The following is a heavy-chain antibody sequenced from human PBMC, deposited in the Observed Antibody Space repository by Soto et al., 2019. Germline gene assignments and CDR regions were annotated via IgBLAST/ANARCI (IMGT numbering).Heavy chain of an antibody. J-gene: IGHJ4*02. CDR2: IYYSGST. CDR1: GGSIITYY. V-gene: IGHV4-59*01. D-gene: IGHD3-9*01. Sequence: SETLSLTCTVSGGSIITYYWSWIRQPTGKGLEWIGYIYYSGSTNYNPSLKSRVTISVDTSKNQFSLKLSSVTAADTAVHYCARANYDFLTGYYPDYFDYWGQGTLVTVSS. CDR3: ARANYDFLTGYYPDYFDY.